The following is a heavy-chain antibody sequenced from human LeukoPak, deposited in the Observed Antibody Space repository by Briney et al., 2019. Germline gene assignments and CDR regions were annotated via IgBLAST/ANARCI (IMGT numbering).Heavy chain of an antibody. V-gene: IGHV1-2*02. J-gene: IGHJ3*02. CDR1: EYTFTGYF. CDR2: INPKSGGT. Sequence: GASVKVSCKAFEYTFTGYFIHWVRQAPGQGLEWMGWINPKSGGTNYAQKFQGRVTMTRDTSTSTVYMELSSLRSEDTAVYYCARGGDVADAFDIWGQGTMVTVSS. CDR3: ARGGDVADAFDI. D-gene: IGHD2-15*01.